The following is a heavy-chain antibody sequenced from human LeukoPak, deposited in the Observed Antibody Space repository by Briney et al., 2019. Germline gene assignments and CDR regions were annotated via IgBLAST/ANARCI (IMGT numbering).Heavy chain of an antibody. Sequence: GGSLRLSCAASGFTFSSYAMSWVRQAPGKGLEWVSAISGSGGSTYYADSVKGRFTISRDNSKNTLYLQMNSLRAEDTAVYYCAKDLGLLWFGEFILDYWGQGTLVTVSS. D-gene: IGHD3-10*01. CDR3: AKDLGLLWFGEFILDY. V-gene: IGHV3-23*01. CDR2: ISGSGGST. CDR1: GFTFSSYA. J-gene: IGHJ4*02.